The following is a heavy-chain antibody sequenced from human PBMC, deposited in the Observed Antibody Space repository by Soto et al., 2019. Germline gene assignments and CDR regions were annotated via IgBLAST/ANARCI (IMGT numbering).Heavy chain of an antibody. CDR1: GFTFSSYW. CDR3: XXXXXXXXXXXXXXGXDV. CDR2: INSDGSSS. J-gene: IGHJ6*02. V-gene: IGHV3-74*01. Sequence: EVQLVESGGDLVQPGGSLRLSCAASGFTFSSYWMHWVRQVPGXXLVWVSRINSDGSSSSYADSVKGRFTISRDSAKXXXXXXXXXXXXXXXXXXXXXXXXXXXXXXXXXXGXDVWGQGTTVIVSS.